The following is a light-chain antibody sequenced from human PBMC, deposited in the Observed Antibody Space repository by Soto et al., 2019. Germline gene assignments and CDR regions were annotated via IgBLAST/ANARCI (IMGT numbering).Light chain of an antibody. CDR1: QTISWY. CDR2: DAS. V-gene: IGKV1-5*01. CDR3: QQYNSYSTWT. Sequence: DIHMTRSPSTLSASVGDRVTITCRASQTISWYLAWYQQKAGQAPKVLIFDASTLESGVPSRFSGSGSGTEFTLTISSLQPDDFATYYCQQYNSYSTWTFGQGTKVE. J-gene: IGKJ1*01.